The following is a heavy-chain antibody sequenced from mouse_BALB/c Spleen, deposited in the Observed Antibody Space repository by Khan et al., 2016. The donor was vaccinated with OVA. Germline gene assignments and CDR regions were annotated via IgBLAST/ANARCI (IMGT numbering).Heavy chain of an antibody. J-gene: IGHJ3*01. CDR2: ITYSGST. V-gene: IGHV3-2*02. CDR1: GYSITSDYA. CDR3: ARWFAY. Sequence: VQLKQSGPGLVKPSQSLSLTCTVTGYSITSDYAWNWIRQFPGNQLEWMGYITYSGSTSYIPSLKGRISITRDTSKNQFFLQLNSVTTEDTATYYCARWFAYWGQGTLVTVSA.